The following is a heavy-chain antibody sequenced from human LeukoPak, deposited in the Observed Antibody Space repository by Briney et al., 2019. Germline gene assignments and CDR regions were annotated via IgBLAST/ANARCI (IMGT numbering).Heavy chain of an antibody. D-gene: IGHD4-17*01. V-gene: IGHV3-30*02. CDR1: GFTFSSYG. J-gene: IGHJ1*01. Sequence: GGSLRLSCAASGFTFSSYGMHWVRQAPGKGLEWVASIRYDGSNKYYADSVKGRFTISRDNSKNSLYLQMNSLRAEDTAVYYCARVITVYNDYEEVAEYFQHWGQGTLVIVSS. CDR3: ARVITVYNDYEEVAEYFQH. CDR2: IRYDGSNK.